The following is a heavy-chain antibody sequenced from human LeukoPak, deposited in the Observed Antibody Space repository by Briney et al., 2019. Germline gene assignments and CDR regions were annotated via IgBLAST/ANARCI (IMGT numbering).Heavy chain of an antibody. Sequence: PGRSLRLSCAASGFTFDDYAMHWVRQAPGKGLEWVSGISWNSGSIGYADSVKGRFTISRDNSKNTLYLQMNSLRAEDTAVYYCAKDSVPTYYYDSSGYFDYWGQGTLVTVSS. D-gene: IGHD3-22*01. CDR3: AKDSVPTYYYDSSGYFDY. J-gene: IGHJ4*02. V-gene: IGHV3-9*01. CDR2: ISWNSGSI. CDR1: GFTFDDYA.